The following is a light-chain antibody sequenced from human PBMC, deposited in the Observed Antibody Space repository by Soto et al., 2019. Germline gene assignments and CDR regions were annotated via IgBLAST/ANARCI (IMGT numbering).Light chain of an antibody. J-gene: IGKJ1*01. V-gene: IGKV1-5*01. CDR1: QDIGPW. Sequence: GDRVTITCRASQDIGPWLAWYQQKPGKAPKLLISDAASLQSGVPSRFSGDRSGTEFTLTINRLQAEDVATYFYQQFRNSWTFGQGTRVEIK. CDR2: DAA. CDR3: QQFRNSWT.